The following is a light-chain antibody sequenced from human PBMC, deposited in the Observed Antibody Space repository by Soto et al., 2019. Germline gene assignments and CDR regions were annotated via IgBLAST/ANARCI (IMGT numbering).Light chain of an antibody. CDR1: QSVSSY. J-gene: IGKJ1*01. Sequence: EIELTQSPATLSLSPGERATLSCRASQSVSSYFAWYQQKPGQAPRLFIYDASNRATDIPARFSGSGSGTDFTLTISSLEPDDFAVYYCQQRANRPVTFGQGTRVDIK. CDR3: QQRANRPVT. CDR2: DAS. V-gene: IGKV3-11*01.